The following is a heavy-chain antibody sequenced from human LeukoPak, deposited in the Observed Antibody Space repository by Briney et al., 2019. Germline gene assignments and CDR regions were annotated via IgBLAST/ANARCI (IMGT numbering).Heavy chain of an antibody. J-gene: IGHJ6*03. CDR1: GYTFTSYD. D-gene: IGHD4-23*01. CDR3: ARGPVADYYYYYYMDV. Sequence: GASVKVSCKASGYTFTSYDINWVRQATGQGLEWMGWMNPNSGNTGYAQKFQGRVTITRNTSISTAYMELSSLRSEDTAVYYCARGPVADYYYYYYMDVWGKGTTVTVSS. V-gene: IGHV1-8*03. CDR2: MNPNSGNT.